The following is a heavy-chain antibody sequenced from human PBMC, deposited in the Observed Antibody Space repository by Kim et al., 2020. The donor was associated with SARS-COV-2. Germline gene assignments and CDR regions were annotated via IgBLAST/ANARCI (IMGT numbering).Heavy chain of an antibody. CDR1: GYTFTSYA. J-gene: IGHJ2*01. D-gene: IGHD3-10*01. Sequence: ASVKVSCKASGYTFTSYAMHWVRQAPGQRLEWMGWINAGNGNTKYSQKFQGRVTITRDTSASTAYMELSSLRSEDTAVYYCARDHSVRGVINWYFDLWGRGTLVTVSS. V-gene: IGHV1-3*01. CDR2: INAGNGNT. CDR3: ARDHSVRGVINWYFDL.